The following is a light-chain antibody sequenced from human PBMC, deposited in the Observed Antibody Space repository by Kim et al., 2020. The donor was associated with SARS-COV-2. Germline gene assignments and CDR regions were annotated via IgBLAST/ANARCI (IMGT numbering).Light chain of an antibody. J-gene: IGKJ2*02. CDR3: QQYNNWPLPCT. CDR2: GTS. Sequence: GRRHTLSCRASQSVGRNLAWYQQQPGQAPRLLFYGTSTRATGVPARFSASGSGTEFTLTISSLQSEDFAVYYCQQYNNWPLPCTFGQGTKLEI. V-gene: IGKV3-15*01. CDR1: QSVGRN.